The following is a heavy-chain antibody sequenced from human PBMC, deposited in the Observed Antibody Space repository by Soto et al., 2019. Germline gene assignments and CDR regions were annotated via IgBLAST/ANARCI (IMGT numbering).Heavy chain of an antibody. V-gene: IGHV3-30*03. CDR2: MSCDGRLQ. J-gene: IGHJ4*02. CDR1: GFGFSNFG. CDR3: MAHFGGEVAMPAADVTY. Sequence: QVHLVESGGGVVQPGRSLRLSCAASGFGFSNFGMHWVRQAPGKGLEWVAVMSCDGRLQKYGDSVKGRFTISRDNSKNRLFLEMNSLRAEDTAVCAKMAHFGGEVAMPAADVTYWGQGTLVIVSS. D-gene: IGHD2-2*01.